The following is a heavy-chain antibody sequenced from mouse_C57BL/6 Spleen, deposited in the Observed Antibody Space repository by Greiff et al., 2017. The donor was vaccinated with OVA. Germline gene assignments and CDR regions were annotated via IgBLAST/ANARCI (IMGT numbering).Heavy chain of an antibody. Sequence: EVKLVESGGGLVQPGGSLSLSCAASGFTFTDYYMSWVRQPPGKALEWLGFISNKANGYTTDYSASVKGRFTISRDNSQSILYLQMNALRAEDSATYYCARYDGSEGYYAMDYWGQGTSVTVSS. J-gene: IGHJ4*01. D-gene: IGHD1-1*01. V-gene: IGHV7-3*01. CDR3: ARYDGSEGYYAMDY. CDR1: GFTFTDYY. CDR2: ISNKANGYTT.